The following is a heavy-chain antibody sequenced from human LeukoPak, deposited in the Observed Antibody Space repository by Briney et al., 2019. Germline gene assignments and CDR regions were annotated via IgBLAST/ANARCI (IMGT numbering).Heavy chain of an antibody. D-gene: IGHD7-27*01. Sequence: GGSLRLSCAVSGFTFDDYALHWVRQVPGKGLEWLCFSSWIGGSADYLDSVKGRFTISRDNSRNSLYLEMNSLRPEDSALYYCVRSRAASLGYFGNWGQGTLVTVSS. CDR1: GFTFDDYA. J-gene: IGHJ4*02. CDR2: SSWIGGSA. CDR3: VRSRAASLGYFGN. V-gene: IGHV3-43D*03.